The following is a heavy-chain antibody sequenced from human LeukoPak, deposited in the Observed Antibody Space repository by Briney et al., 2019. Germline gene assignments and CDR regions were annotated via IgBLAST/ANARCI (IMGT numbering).Heavy chain of an antibody. CDR3: ARDTDSPHYYDSSGYLRAEAFDI. CDR1: GGSISSYY. Sequence: SETQSLTCTVSGGSISSYYWSWIRQPAGKGLEWIGRIYTSGSTNYNPSLKSRVTMSVDTSKNQFSLKLSSVTAADTAVYYCARDTDSPHYYDSSGYLRAEAFDIWGQGTMVTVSS. V-gene: IGHV4-4*07. D-gene: IGHD3-22*01. CDR2: IYTSGST. J-gene: IGHJ3*02.